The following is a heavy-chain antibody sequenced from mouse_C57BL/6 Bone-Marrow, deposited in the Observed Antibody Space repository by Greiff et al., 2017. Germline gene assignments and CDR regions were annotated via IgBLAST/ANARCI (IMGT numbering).Heavy chain of an antibody. V-gene: IGHV1-50*01. CDR2: IDPSDSYT. CDR1: GYTFTSYW. D-gene: IGHD1-1*01. J-gene: IGHJ3*01. Sequence: QVQLQQPGAELVKPGASVKLSCKASGYTFTSYWMQWVKQRPGQGLEWIGEIDPSDSYTNYNQKFKGKATLTVDTSSSTAYMQLSSLTSEDSAVYYWARGEYYGSSYGGPAWFAYWGQGTLVTVSA. CDR3: ARGEYYGSSYGGPAWFAY.